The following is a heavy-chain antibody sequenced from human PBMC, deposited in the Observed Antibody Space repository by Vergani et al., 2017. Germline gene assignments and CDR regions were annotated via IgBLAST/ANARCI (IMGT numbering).Heavy chain of an antibody. CDR1: GYTFSNYY. D-gene: IGHD5-12*01. CDR2: IQFDGSNQ. V-gene: IGHV3-30*02. Sequence: QVQLVESGGGVVQRGGSLRLSCATSGYTFSNYYMQWIRHGPGKGLEFVAFIQFDGSNQYYADSVKGRFTLSRDFSKNTLYLQMNSLSAGDTAVYYCAKANPRNSGYDYLYYYHAMDVWGQGTTVTVSS. CDR3: AKANPRNSGYDYLYYYHAMDV. J-gene: IGHJ6*02.